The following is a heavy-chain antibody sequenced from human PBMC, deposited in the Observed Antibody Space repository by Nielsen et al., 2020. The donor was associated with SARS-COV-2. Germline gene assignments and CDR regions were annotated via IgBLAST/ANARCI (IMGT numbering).Heavy chain of an antibody. CDR2: IYYSGST. CDR3: ARESHYGDYGGDAFDI. CDR1: GGSISSYY. J-gene: IGHJ3*02. D-gene: IGHD4-17*01. Sequence: SETLSLTCTVSGGSISSYYWSWIRQPPGKGLEWIGYIYYSGSTNYNPSLKSRVTISVDTSKNQFSLKLSSVTAADTAVYYCARESHYGDYGGDAFDIWGQGTMVTVSS. V-gene: IGHV4-59*12.